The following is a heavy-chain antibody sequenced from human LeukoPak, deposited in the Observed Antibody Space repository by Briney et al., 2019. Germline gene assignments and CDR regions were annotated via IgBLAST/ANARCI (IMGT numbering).Heavy chain of an antibody. Sequence: PGGSLRLSCAASGFTFSSYSMNWVRQAPGKGLEWVSYISSSSGTIYYADSVKGRFTISRDNVKNSLYLQMNSLRDEDTAVYYCARQYYDTSGYSTPFDYWGQGTLVTVSS. J-gene: IGHJ4*02. V-gene: IGHV3-48*02. D-gene: IGHD3-22*01. CDR2: ISSSSGTI. CDR3: ARQYYDTSGYSTPFDY. CDR1: GFTFSSYS.